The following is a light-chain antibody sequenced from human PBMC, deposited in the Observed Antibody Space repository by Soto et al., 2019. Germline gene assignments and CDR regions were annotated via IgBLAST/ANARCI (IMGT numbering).Light chain of an antibody. Sequence: DIPMTQSPSSLSASVGDRVTITCRASQGIRNYLAWYQQKPGKVPKLLIYTASTLQSGVPSRFSGSGSGTDFTLTISSLQPEYVATYYCQKYSGPPYTFGQGTKLEIK. CDR3: QKYSGPPYT. CDR1: QGIRNY. CDR2: TAS. J-gene: IGKJ2*01. V-gene: IGKV1-27*01.